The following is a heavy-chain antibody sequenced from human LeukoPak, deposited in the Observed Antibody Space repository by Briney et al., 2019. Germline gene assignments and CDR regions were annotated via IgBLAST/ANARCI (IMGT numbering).Heavy chain of an antibody. V-gene: IGHV4-59*08. CDR2: IYYSGST. CDR3: ARRKAAAGTFDY. CDR1: GGSISSYY. Sequence: SETLSLTCTVSGGSISSYYWSWIRQPPGKGLEWIGNIYYSGSTNYNPSLKSRVTLSVDTSKNQFSLKLSSVTAADTAVYYCARRKAAAGTFDYWGREPWSPSPQ. J-gene: IGHJ4*02. D-gene: IGHD6-13*01.